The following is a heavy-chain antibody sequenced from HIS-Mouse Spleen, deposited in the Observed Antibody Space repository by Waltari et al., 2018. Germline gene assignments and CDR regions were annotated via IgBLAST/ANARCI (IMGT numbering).Heavy chain of an antibody. CDR2: IYSGGST. CDR1: GFTVSSNY. J-gene: IGHJ3*02. V-gene: IGHV3-53*01. CDR3: ARDHNWNDGYDAFDI. Sequence: EVQLVESGGGLIQPGGSLRLSCAASGFTVSSNYMSWVRQAPGTGLEWVSVIYSGGSTYYADSVKGRFTISRDNSKNTLYLQMNSLRAEDTAVYYCARDHNWNDGYDAFDIWPRDNGHRLF. D-gene: IGHD1-20*01.